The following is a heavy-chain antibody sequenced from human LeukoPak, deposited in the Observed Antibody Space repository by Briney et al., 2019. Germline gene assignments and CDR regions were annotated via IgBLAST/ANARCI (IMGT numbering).Heavy chain of an antibody. CDR2: ISAYNGNT. V-gene: IGHV1-18*01. CDR1: GYTFTSYG. D-gene: IGHD3-10*01. CDR3: ARDTPRYTSGSHAFDI. J-gene: IGHJ3*02. Sequence: AASVKVSCKASGYTFTSYGISWVRQAPGQGLEWMGWISAYNGNTNYAQKLQGRVTMTTDTSTSTACMELRSLRSDDTAVYYCARDTPRYTSGSHAFDIWGQGTMVTVSS.